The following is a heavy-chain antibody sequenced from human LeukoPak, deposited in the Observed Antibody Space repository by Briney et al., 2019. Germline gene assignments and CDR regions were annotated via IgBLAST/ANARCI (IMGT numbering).Heavy chain of an antibody. V-gene: IGHV4-34*01. CDR2: INHSGST. CDR1: GGSFSGYY. D-gene: IGHD7-27*01. CDR3: ARRNWGSGAYFEY. J-gene: IGHJ4*02. Sequence: SETLSLTCAVYGGSFSGYYWSWIRQPPGKGLEWIGEINHSGSTNYNPSLKSRVTISVDTSKNQFSLKLSSVTAADTAVYYCARRNWGSGAYFEYWGQGTLITVSS.